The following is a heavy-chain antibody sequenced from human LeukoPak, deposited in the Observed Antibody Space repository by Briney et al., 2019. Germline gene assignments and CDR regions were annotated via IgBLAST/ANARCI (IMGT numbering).Heavy chain of an antibody. J-gene: IGHJ6*02. V-gene: IGHV4-39*01. CDR2: IYHSGST. D-gene: IGHD3-10*01. Sequence: SETLSLTCTVSGGSISSSTSYYWGWVRRPPGKGLDWIGSIYHSGSTYYNPSLKSRVSISADTSKNQFSLRLSSVTVADTAVYYCATMVRAVSPYYGTDVWGQGTTVTVSS. CDR1: GGSISSSTSYY. CDR3: ATMVRAVSPYYGTDV.